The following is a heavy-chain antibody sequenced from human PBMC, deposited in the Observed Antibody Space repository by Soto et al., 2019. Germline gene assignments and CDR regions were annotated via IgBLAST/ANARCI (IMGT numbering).Heavy chain of an antibody. CDR2: IYHSGST. CDR1: GGSLSSDSYY. Sequence: PSETLSLTCTVSGGSLSSDSYYWSWIRQPPGKGLEWIGYIYHSGSTNYNPSLKSRVTVSVDTSRNRFSLNLSSVTAADTAMYYCASPLICGGDCYIYGMDVWGRGTTVTVSS. CDR3: ASPLICGGDCYIYGMDV. D-gene: IGHD2-21*01. V-gene: IGHV4-61*01. J-gene: IGHJ6*02.